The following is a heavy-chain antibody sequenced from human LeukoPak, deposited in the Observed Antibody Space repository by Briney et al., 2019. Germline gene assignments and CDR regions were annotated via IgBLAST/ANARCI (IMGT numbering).Heavy chain of an antibody. CDR3: ARDSDTFGALDY. D-gene: IGHD3-10*01. CDR2: ISFDGSKD. CDR1: RFTFSSYG. J-gene: IGHJ4*02. Sequence: GGSLRLSCAASRFTFSSYGMHWVRQAPGKGLEWVAVISFDGSKDYFADSVKGRFTISRDNSKNTMYLHMNSLRLEDTAVYYCARDSDTFGALDYWGQGTLVTVSS. V-gene: IGHV3-30*03.